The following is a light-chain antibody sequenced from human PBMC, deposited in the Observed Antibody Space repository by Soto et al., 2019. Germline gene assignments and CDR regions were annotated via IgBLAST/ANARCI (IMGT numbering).Light chain of an antibody. CDR2: DAS. CDR1: QSVSSY. Sequence: EIVLTQSPASLSLSPGERATLSCRASQSVSSYLAWYQQKPGQAPRLLIYDASNRATGIPARFSGSGAGTYFTLTISSLEPEDFAVHYCQQRSNWPRWTFGQGTKVEIK. CDR3: QQRSNWPRWT. V-gene: IGKV3-11*01. J-gene: IGKJ1*01.